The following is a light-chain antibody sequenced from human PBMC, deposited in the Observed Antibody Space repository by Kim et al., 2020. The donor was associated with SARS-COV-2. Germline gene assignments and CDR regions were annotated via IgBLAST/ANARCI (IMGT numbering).Light chain of an antibody. CDR2: SND. CDR3: ATWDDTLNGPE. V-gene: IGLV1-44*01. CDR1: SSNIGGNT. J-gene: IGLJ2*01. Sequence: QSVLTQPPSASGTPGQRVTISCSGSSSNIGGNTVNWYQQLPGTAPKLLIYSNDQRPSGVPDRFSGSKSGTSASLAINGLQSEDEADYYCATWDDTLNGPEFGGGTQLTVL.